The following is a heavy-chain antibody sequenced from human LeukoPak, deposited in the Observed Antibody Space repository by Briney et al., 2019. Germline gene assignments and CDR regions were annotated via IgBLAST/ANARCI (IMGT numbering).Heavy chain of an antibody. D-gene: IGHD3-16*01. CDR2: VHYSGST. CDR1: GGSIIGYY. V-gene: IGHV4-59*12. J-gene: IGHJ4*02. CDR3: ARDLAGEGGNYFDY. Sequence: PETLSLTCTVSGGSIIGYYWNWVRHRPGRGLEWIGYVHYSGSTKYNSSLNNRVIISIDTSKNQFSLRLTSVTPADTAVYYCARDLAGEGGNYFDYWGQGIVVTVPS.